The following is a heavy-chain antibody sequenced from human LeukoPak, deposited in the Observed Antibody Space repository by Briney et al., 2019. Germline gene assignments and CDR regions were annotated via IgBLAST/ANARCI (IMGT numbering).Heavy chain of an antibody. J-gene: IGHJ6*03. Sequence: PGGSLRLSCAASGFTFSSYAMSWVRQAPGKGLEWVSSISSSSSYIYYADSVKGRFTISRDNAKNSLYLQMNSLRAEDTAVYYCARDTSGATIGGYYYYMDVWGKGTTVTVSS. V-gene: IGHV3-21*01. CDR3: ARDTSGATIGGYYYYMDV. D-gene: IGHD5-12*01. CDR2: ISSSSSYI. CDR1: GFTFSSYA.